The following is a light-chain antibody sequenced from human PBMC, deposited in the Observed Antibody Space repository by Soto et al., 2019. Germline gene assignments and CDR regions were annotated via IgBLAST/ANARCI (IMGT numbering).Light chain of an antibody. CDR1: QGISSS. J-gene: IGKJ1*01. Sequence: DIQMTQSPSSLSAAVGDRVTITCRASQGISSSLGWYQQKPGKVPKLLIYAASALQSGVPSRFSGSGSGTDFTLTISSLQPEHVATYYCQKYDSAPWTFGQGTKVDIK. V-gene: IGKV1-27*01. CDR3: QKYDSAPWT. CDR2: AAS.